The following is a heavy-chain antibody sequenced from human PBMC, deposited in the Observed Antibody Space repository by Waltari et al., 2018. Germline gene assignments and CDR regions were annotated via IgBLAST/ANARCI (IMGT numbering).Heavy chain of an antibody. V-gene: IGHV3-9*01. D-gene: IGHD3-3*01. CDR1: GFTFDDYA. Sequence: EVQLVESGGGLVQPGGSLRLSCEASGFTFDDYAMHWGRQAPGKGLEWGSGIIGNSGNIDYADSVKGRFTISRDNAKNSLYLQMNSLRPEDTAFYYCTKGSTLFGVIIDYFDYWGQGTLVNVSS. J-gene: IGHJ4*02. CDR2: IIGNSGNI. CDR3: TKGSTLFGVIIDYFDY.